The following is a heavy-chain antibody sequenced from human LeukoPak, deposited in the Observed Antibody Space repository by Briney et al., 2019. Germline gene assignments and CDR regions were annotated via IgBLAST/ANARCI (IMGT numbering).Heavy chain of an antibody. J-gene: IGHJ3*02. CDR2: ITGSGGST. Sequence: GGSLRLSCAASGFTFSSYAMNWVRQAPGKGLEWVSAITGSGGSTYYADSVKGRFTISRDNSKNTLYLQMNSLRAEDTAVYYCAKVPSYDSSGLWAFDIWGQGTMVTVSS. D-gene: IGHD3-22*01. V-gene: IGHV3-23*01. CDR1: GFTFSSYA. CDR3: AKVPSYDSSGLWAFDI.